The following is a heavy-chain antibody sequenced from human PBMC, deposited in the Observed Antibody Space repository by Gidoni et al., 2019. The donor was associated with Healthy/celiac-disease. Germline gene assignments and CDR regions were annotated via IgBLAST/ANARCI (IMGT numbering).Heavy chain of an antibody. CDR1: GGSFIGYY. Sequence: QVQLQQWGAGLLKPSETLSLTCAVYGGSFIGYYWSWIRQPPGKGLELIGEINHSVRTNYNPSLKSRVTISVDTSKNQFSLKLSSVTAADTAVYYCARFAYSSLGAYWGQGTLVTVSS. J-gene: IGHJ4*02. V-gene: IGHV4-34*01. CDR2: INHSVRT. D-gene: IGHD6-6*01. CDR3: ARFAYSSLGAY.